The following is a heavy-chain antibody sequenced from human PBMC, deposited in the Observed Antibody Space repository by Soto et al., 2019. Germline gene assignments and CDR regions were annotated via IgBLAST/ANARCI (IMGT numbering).Heavy chain of an antibody. CDR3: ARQDIVVVPAPYIWFDP. Sequence: EVQLVQSGAEVKKPGESLKISCKGSGYSFTSYWIGWVRQMPGKGLEWMGIIYPGDSDTRYSPSFQGQVTISADKSISTAYLQWSSLKASDTAMYYCARQDIVVVPAPYIWFDPWGQGTLVTVSS. J-gene: IGHJ5*02. CDR1: GYSFTSYW. V-gene: IGHV5-51*01. D-gene: IGHD2-2*01. CDR2: IYPGDSDT.